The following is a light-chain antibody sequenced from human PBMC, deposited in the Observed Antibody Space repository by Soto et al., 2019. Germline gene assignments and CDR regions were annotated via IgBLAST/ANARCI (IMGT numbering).Light chain of an antibody. V-gene: IGKV3-20*01. CDR2: DAS. CDR3: QQYGSSPYT. CDR1: QSVSSTY. J-gene: IGKJ2*01. Sequence: EIVLTQSPGTLSLSPGERATLSCRTSQSVSSTYLAWYQQKPGQAPRLLIYDASSRATGIPDRFSGSGSGTDVTLTISRLEPGDFAVYYYQQYGSSPYTFGQGMNMEIK.